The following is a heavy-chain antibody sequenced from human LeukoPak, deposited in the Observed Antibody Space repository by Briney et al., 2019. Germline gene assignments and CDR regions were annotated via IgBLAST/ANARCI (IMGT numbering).Heavy chain of an antibody. Sequence: PSETLSLTCTVSGGSISSGDYYWSWIRQPPGKGLEWIGYIYYSGSTYYNPSLKSRVTISVDTSKNQFSLKLSSVTAADTAVYYCARDLGARLGELFHWGQGTLVTVSS. CDR1: GGSISSGDYY. V-gene: IGHV4-30-4*01. J-gene: IGHJ4*02. CDR2: IYYSGST. D-gene: IGHD3-10*01. CDR3: ARDLGARLGELFH.